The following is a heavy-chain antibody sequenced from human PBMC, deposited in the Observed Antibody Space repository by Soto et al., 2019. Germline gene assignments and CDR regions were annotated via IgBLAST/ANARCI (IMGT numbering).Heavy chain of an antibody. D-gene: IGHD2-15*01. V-gene: IGHV1-69*02. CDR3: ASHFTGVLVLGASPPGGDNYGWDV. CDR1: GGTFSRYT. J-gene: IGHJ6*02. CDR2: IIPILDIP. Sequence: QVQLVQSGAEVKKPGSSVKVSCKASGGTFSRYTFTWVRQAPGQGLEWMGRIIPILDIPNYAQNFQGRVTITAEKSTSTAYMELSRLTSDATAVYYCASHFTGVLVLGASPPGGDNYGWDVWGQGTTVTVSS.